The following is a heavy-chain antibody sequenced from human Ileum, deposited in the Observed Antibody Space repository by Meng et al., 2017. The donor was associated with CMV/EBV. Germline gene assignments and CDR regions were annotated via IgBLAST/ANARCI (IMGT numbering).Heavy chain of an antibody. V-gene: IGHV3-23*03. CDR2: VYNGGALT. CDR1: GFTFNLYA. J-gene: IGHJ6*02. CDR3: AKDPPGG. D-gene: IGHD3-10*01. Sequence: GGSLRLSCVASGFTFNLYAISWVRQAPGKGPEWLSIVYNGGALTYYAESVKGRFTISRDDSKYTVYLQMSSLRVEDTAVYYCAKDPPGGWGQGTTVTVSS.